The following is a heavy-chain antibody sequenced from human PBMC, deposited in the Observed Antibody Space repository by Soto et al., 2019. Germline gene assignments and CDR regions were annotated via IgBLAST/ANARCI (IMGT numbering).Heavy chain of an antibody. D-gene: IGHD4-17*01. Sequence: QVQLVQSGPEVRKPGASVRLSCATSGYNFNQYYIHWVRQAPGQGLEWMGIINLRGGTTEYAHKFRGRVTVTCDTSTRTACMELSSLRSEDTAVYFCARGPDDSDVPRWDHWGQGTLITVSS. V-gene: IGHV1-46*02. CDR1: GYNFNQYY. CDR3: ARGPDDSDVPRWDH. J-gene: IGHJ4*02. CDR2: INLRGGTT.